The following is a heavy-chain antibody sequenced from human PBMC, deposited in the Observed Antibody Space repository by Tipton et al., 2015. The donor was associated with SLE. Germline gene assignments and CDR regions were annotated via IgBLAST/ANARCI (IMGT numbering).Heavy chain of an antibody. D-gene: IGHD6-19*01. CDR2: KYHSGST. V-gene: IGHV4-38-2*01. J-gene: IGHJ2*01. CDR1: GYSLNTTHY. CDR3: ARRPTARGWDWYFDL. Sequence: TLSLTCAVSGYSLNTTHYWGWIRQPPGKGLEWIANKYHSGSTQYNPSLKRRVTISIDTSKNQFSLRLNSLTAADTAVYYYARRPTARGWDWYFDLWGRGTLVTVSS.